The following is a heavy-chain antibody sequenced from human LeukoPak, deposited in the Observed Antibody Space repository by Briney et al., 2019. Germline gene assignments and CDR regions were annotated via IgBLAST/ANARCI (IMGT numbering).Heavy chain of an antibody. Sequence: GGSLRLSCAASGFTFSSYAMSWVRQAPGKGLEWVSAISGSGGSTYYADSVKGRFTISRDNSKNTLYLQMNSLRAEDTALYYCAKDHDYSSRPYYFDYWGQGTLVTVSS. CDR1: GFTFSSYA. J-gene: IGHJ4*02. CDR3: AKDHDYSSRPYYFDY. V-gene: IGHV3-23*01. CDR2: ISGSGGST. D-gene: IGHD6-19*01.